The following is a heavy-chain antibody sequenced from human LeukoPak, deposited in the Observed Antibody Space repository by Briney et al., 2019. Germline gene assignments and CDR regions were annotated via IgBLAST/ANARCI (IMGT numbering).Heavy chain of an antibody. CDR1: GFTFSSYS. V-gene: IGHV3-21*01. CDR2: ISSSSSYI. J-gene: IGHJ4*02. Sequence: PGGSLRLSCAASGFTFSSYSMNWVRQAPGKGLEWVSSISSSSSYIYYADSVKGRFTISRDNAKNSLYLQMNSLRAEDTAVYYCARGRSASYGDYGRLVAYWGQGTLVTVSS. D-gene: IGHD4-17*01. CDR3: ARGRSASYGDYGRLVAY.